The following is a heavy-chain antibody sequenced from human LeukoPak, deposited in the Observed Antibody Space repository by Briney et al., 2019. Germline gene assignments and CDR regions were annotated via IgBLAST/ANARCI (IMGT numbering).Heavy chain of an antibody. J-gene: IGHJ6*03. CDR2: IYYSGNT. D-gene: IGHD5-12*01. CDR3: ARGAEWLRRQYNYYYMDV. CDR1: GGSISSSGSY. Sequence: SETLSLTCTVSGGSISSSGSYWGWIRQPPGKGLEWIGSIYYSGNTYNPSLKSRVTISVDTSKNQFSLKLSSVTAADTAVYYCARGAEWLRRQYNYYYMDVWGKGTTVTVSS. V-gene: IGHV4-39*07.